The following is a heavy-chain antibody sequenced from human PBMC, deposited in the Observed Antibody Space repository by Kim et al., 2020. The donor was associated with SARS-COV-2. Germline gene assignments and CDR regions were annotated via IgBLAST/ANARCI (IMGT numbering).Heavy chain of an antibody. CDR2: ISWNSGSI. D-gene: IGHD3-10*01. V-gene: IGHV3-9*01. CDR1: GFTFDDYA. J-gene: IGHJ3*02. CDR3: AKDSRGFGDPTAFDI. Sequence: GGSLRLSCAASGFTFDDYAMHWVRQAPGKGLEWVSGISWNSGSIGYADSVKGRFTISRDNAKNSLYLQMNSLRAEDTALYYCAKDSRGFGDPTAFDIWGQGTMVTVSS.